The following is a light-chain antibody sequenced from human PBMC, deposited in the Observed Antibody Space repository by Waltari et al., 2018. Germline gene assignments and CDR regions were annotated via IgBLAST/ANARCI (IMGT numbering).Light chain of an antibody. CDR3: QSYDTSLSVV. V-gene: IGLV1-40*01. CDR1: GSNIGAGYD. J-gene: IGLJ3*02. CDR2: GRS. Sequence: QSVLTQPPSVSGAPGQRVTISCTGSGSNIGAGYDVHWYQQLPRAAPKLLIYGRSLRALGVPDRLFGATSGTSAALAITGLQAEDEADYYCQSYDTSLSVVFGGGTKLTVL.